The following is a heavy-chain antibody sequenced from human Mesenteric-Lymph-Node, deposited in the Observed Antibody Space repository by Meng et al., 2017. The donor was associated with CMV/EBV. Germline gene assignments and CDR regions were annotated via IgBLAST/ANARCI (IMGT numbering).Heavy chain of an antibody. CDR1: GFSFSSYD. CDR2: IFSGGSTT. CDR3: AKDHTSSSWGSLGY. J-gene: IGHJ4*02. D-gene: IGHD6-13*01. V-gene: IGHV3-23*03. Sequence: GESLKISCAASGFSFSSYDMSWVRQAPGKGLEWVSVIFSGGSTTYYADSVKGRFTISRDNSKNTLYLQMNSLRADDTAVYYCAKDHTSSSWGSLGYWGQGTLVTVSS.